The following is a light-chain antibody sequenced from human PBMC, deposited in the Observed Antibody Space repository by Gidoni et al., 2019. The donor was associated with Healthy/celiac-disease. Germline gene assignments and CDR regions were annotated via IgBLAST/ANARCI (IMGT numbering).Light chain of an antibody. J-gene: IGLJ2*01. CDR2: RNN. V-gene: IGLV1-47*01. CDR1: RANLGSNY. Sequence: QSVLTQPHSVSWPPGQRVTISCSGIRANLGSNYVYWYQQLPATAPKLLIYRNNQRPSGVPDRFSGSKSGTSASLAISGLRSEDESDYYCAAWDDSLSGVVFGGGTKLTVL. CDR3: AAWDDSLSGVV.